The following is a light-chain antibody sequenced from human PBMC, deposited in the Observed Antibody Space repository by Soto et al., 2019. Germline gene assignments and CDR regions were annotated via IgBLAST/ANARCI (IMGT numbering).Light chain of an antibody. Sequence: EIVLTQSPGTLSLSPGERATLSCRASQSVSSSYLAWYQQKPGQAPRLLIYGASSRATGIPDRFSGSGSGTDFTLTISRLEPEYFAVYYCQQYGSSPGWTFGQGTKVEIK. CDR2: GAS. CDR1: QSVSSSY. CDR3: QQYGSSPGWT. V-gene: IGKV3-20*01. J-gene: IGKJ1*01.